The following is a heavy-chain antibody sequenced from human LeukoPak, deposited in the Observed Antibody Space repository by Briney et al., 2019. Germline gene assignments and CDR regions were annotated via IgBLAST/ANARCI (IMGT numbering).Heavy chain of an antibody. CDR3: ARLDSCGADSCIDS. D-gene: IGHD2-21*01. V-gene: IGHV4-59*01. Sequence: SETLSLTCSVSGSSITGFHWGWIRQPPGKGLEWIGYIQASGTTKHNPSLKSRVTISIDTSKAQFSLNVNSVSAADTAVYYCARLDSCGADSCIDSWGQGNLVIVSS. CDR2: IQASGTT. CDR1: GSSITGFH. J-gene: IGHJ4*02.